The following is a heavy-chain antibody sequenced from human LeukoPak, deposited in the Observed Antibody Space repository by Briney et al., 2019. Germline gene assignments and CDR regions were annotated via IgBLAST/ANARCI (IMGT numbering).Heavy chain of an antibody. V-gene: IGHV3-74*01. CDR2: INSDGSST. J-gene: IGHJ3*02. CDR1: GFTFSNYW. CDR3: ARGLTIFGVVNDAFDI. D-gene: IGHD3-3*01. Sequence: QAGGSLRLSCAASGFTFSNYWMHWVRQAPGKGLVWVSRINSDGSSTIYADSVKGRFTISRDNAKNTLYLQMNSLRAEDTAVYYCARGLTIFGVVNDAFDIWGQGTMVTVSS.